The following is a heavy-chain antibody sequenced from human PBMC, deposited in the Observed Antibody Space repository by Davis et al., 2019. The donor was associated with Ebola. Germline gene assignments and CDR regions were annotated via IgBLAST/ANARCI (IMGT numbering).Heavy chain of an antibody. J-gene: IGHJ6*02. D-gene: IGHD3-3*01. Sequence: SETLSLTCTVSGGSVSSGSYYWSWIRQPPGKGLEWIGYIYYSGSTNYNPSLKSRVTISVDTSKNQFSLKLSSVTAADTAVYYCARAPSVLRFLEWSMDVWGQGTTVTVSS. CDR3: ARAPSVLRFLEWSMDV. CDR1: GGSVSSGSYY. CDR2: IYYSGST. V-gene: IGHV4-61*01.